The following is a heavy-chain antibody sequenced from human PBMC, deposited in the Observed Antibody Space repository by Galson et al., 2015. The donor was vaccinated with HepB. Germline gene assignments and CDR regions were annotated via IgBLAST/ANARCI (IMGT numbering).Heavy chain of an antibody. CDR3: ARARGGGRYVDY. V-gene: IGHV3-11*06. J-gene: IGHJ4*02. CDR1: GFTFSDYY. D-gene: IGHD1-26*01. CDR2: ISSSSSYT. Sequence: SLRLSCAASGFTFSDYYMSWVRQAPGKGLEWVSYISSSSSYTNYADSVKGRFTISRDNAKNSLYLQMNSLRAEDTAVYYCARARGGGRYVDYWGQGTLVTVSS.